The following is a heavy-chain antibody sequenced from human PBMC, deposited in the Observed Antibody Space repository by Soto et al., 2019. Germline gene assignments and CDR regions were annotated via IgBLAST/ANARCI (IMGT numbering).Heavy chain of an antibody. J-gene: IGHJ4*02. CDR3: ARDQGLGYSGSY. Sequence: QVQLQESGPGLVKPSQTLSLTCTFSGGSISRVDYSWSWTRQPPGKGLEWIGYIYYSGSTYYNPSLKSRVTISVDTSKNQFSLKLSSVTAADTAVYYCARDQGLGYSGSYWGQGTLVTVSS. CDR1: GGSISRVDYS. V-gene: IGHV4-30-4*01. D-gene: IGHD1-26*01. CDR2: IYYSGST.